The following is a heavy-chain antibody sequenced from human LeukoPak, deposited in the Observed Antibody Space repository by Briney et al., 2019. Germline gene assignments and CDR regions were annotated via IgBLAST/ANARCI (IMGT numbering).Heavy chain of an antibody. CDR2: MNPNSGNT. CDR1: GYTFTNYD. CDR3: ARGGNYYGSKWFDP. D-gene: IGHD3-10*01. J-gene: IGHJ5*02. V-gene: IGHV1-8*01. Sequence: ASVKVSCKASGYTFTNYDINWVRQATGQGLEWMGWMNPNSGNTGCAQEFQGRVTMTRNTSISTAYMELSSLRSEDTAVYYCARGGNYYGSKWFDPWGQGTLVTVSS.